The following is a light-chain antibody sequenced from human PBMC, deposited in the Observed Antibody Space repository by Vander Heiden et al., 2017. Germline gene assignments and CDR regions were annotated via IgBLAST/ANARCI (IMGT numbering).Light chain of an antibody. Sequence: QSALTQPASVSGSPGQSITISCTGTSSDVGAYNSVSWYQQHPGKAPKLMIYDVSKRPPGVSNRFSGSKAGKTASLTISGLRPEDEADYHCSSYISSSSLLFGGGTKLTVL. J-gene: IGLJ3*02. CDR1: SSDVGAYNS. CDR3: SSYISSSSLL. V-gene: IGLV2-14*03. CDR2: DVS.